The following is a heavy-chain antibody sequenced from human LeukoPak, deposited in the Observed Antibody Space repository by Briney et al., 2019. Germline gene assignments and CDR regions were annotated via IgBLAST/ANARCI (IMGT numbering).Heavy chain of an antibody. CDR1: GFTFSSYA. CDR2: ISYDGRNN. Sequence: GGSLRLSCAASGFTFSSYAMHWVRQGPGKGLEWVAIISYDGRNNHYADSVKGRFTISRDNSKNTLHLQMNSLRAEDTAVYYCAKLGFDSSGSHTLFDYWGQGTEVTVSS. D-gene: IGHD3-22*01. CDR3: AKLGFDSSGSHTLFDY. V-gene: IGHV3-30*18. J-gene: IGHJ4*02.